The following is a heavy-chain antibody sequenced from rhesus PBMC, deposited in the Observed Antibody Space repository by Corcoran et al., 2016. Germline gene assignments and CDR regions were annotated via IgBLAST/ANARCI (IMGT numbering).Heavy chain of an antibody. CDR3: AKGAGYFDY. CDR2: INTGGGST. CDR1: GSTFGSYG. V-gene: IGHV3S5*01. J-gene: IGHJ4*01. Sequence: EVQLVESGGGLVQPGGSLRLSCAASGSTFGSYGMHWACQGPGKGLVWVSAINTGGGSTYYADSVKDRFPISRDNSKHTLSLQMNSLRAEDTAVYYCAKGAGYFDYWGQGVLVTVSS.